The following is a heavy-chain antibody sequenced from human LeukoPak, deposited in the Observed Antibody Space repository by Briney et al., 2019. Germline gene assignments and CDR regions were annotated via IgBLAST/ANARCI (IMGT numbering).Heavy chain of an antibody. CDR1: GGSFSVYY. V-gene: IGHV4-34*01. Sequence: PSETLSLTCSVYGGSFSVYYGSWIRQPPGKGLEWIGEINHSGSTNYNPSLKSRVTISVDTSKNQFSLKLSSVTAADTAVYYCARGGIAVAGTDYSGQGTLVTVSS. D-gene: IGHD6-19*01. CDR2: INHSGST. J-gene: IGHJ4*02. CDR3: ARGGIAVAGTDY.